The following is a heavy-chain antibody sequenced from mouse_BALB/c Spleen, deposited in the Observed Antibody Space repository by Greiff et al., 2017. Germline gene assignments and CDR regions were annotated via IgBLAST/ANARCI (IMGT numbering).Heavy chain of an antibody. D-gene: IGHD2-2*01. J-gene: IGHJ1*01. CDR1: GYSITSDYA. V-gene: IGHV3-2*02. Sequence: DVQLQESGPGLVKPSQSLSLTCTVTGYSITSDYAWNWIRQFPGNKLEWMGYISYSGTTSYNPSLKSRISITRDTSKNQFFLQLNSVTTEDTATYYCARKIYYGYDGWYFDVWGAGTTVTVSS. CDR2: ISYSGTT. CDR3: ARKIYYGYDGWYFDV.